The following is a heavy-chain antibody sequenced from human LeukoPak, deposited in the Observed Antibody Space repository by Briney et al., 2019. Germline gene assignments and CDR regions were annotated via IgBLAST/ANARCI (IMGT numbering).Heavy chain of an antibody. CDR2: ISSNGGST. V-gene: IGHV3-64*01. Sequence: GGSLRLSCAASGFTFSSYAMHWVRQAPGKGLEYVSAISSNGGSTYYANSVKGRFTISRDNSKNTLYLQMGSLRAEDMAVYYCARAESYYYGMDVWGQGPTVTVSS. J-gene: IGHJ6*02. CDR3: ARAESYYYGMDV. CDR1: GFTFSSYA.